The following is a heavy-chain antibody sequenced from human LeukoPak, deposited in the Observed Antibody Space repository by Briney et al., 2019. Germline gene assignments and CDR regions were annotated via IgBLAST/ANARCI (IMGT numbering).Heavy chain of an antibody. V-gene: IGHV3-74*01. Sequence: GGSLRLSCAASGFTFSSYSMNWVRQAPGKGLVWVSRINSDGSSTSYADSVKGRFTISRDNSKNTLYLQMNSLRGEDTAVYYCAKDLYSGSPTPTPNWGQGTLVTVSS. CDR2: INSDGSST. J-gene: IGHJ4*02. D-gene: IGHD1-26*01. CDR1: GFTFSSYS. CDR3: AKDLYSGSPTPTPN.